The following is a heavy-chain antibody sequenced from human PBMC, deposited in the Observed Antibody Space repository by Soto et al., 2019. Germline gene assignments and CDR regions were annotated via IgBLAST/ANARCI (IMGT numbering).Heavy chain of an antibody. CDR1: GFTFSSYE. CDR2: ISSSGSTI. Sequence: GGSLRLSCAASGFTFSSYEMNWVRQAPGKGLEWVSYISSSGSTIYYADSVKGRFTISRDNAKNSLYLQMNSLRAEDTAVYYCARHHSSGLLFDYWGQGTLVTVSS. D-gene: IGHD3-22*01. V-gene: IGHV3-48*03. CDR3: ARHHSSGLLFDY. J-gene: IGHJ4*02.